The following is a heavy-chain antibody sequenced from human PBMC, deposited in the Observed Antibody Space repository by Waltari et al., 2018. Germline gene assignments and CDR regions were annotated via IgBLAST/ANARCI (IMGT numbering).Heavy chain of an antibody. J-gene: IGHJ3*02. CDR3: ARHKTSWYSDAFDI. V-gene: IGHV5-51*01. Sequence: EVQLVQSGAEVKKPGESLKISCKGSGYSFTSYWIGWVRQMPGKGLGWVGIHYPGDSGPRNRPSFQGQVPTPAAKSISTAYLQWSSLKASDTAMYYCARHKTSWYSDAFDIWGQGTMVTVSS. D-gene: IGHD6-13*01. CDR2: HYPGDSGP. CDR1: GYSFTSYW.